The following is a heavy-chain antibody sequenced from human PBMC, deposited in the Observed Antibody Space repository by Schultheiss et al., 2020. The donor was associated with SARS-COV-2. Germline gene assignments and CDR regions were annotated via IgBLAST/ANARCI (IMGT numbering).Heavy chain of an antibody. J-gene: IGHJ6*02. CDR3: ASATSSSWYGRYYYYGMDV. D-gene: IGHD6-13*01. CDR2: IYYSGST. Sequence: SQTLSLTCTVSGGSVSSGSYYWSWIRQPPGKGLEWIGYIYYSGSTNYNPSLKSRVTISVDTSKNQFSLKLSSVTAADTAVYYCASATSSSWYGRYYYYGMDVWGQGTTVTVSS. CDR1: GGSVSSGSYY. V-gene: IGHV4-61*01.